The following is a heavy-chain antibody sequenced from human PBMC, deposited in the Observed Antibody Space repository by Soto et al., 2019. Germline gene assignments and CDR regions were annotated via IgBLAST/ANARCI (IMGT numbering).Heavy chain of an antibody. Sequence: VQLVESGGGLVQPGGSLRLSCAASGFTFSSYDMHWVHQATGKGLEWVSAIGTAGDTYYPGSVKGRFTISRENAKNSLYLQMNSLRAEDTAVYYCARGGGDFWSGYYSYYGMDVWGQGTTVTVSS. CDR1: GFTFSSYD. D-gene: IGHD3-3*01. CDR3: ARGGGDFWSGYYSYYGMDV. CDR2: IGTAGDT. V-gene: IGHV3-13*01. J-gene: IGHJ6*02.